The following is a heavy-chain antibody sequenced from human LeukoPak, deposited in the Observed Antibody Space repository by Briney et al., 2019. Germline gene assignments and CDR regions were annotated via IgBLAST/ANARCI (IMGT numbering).Heavy chain of an antibody. CDR3: ARDFCYYDSSGILH. V-gene: IGHV3-21*01. CDR1: GFTFSSYS. D-gene: IGHD3-22*01. J-gene: IGHJ4*02. Sequence: GGSLRLSCAASGFTFSSYSMNWVRQAPGKGLEWVSSISSSSSYIYYADSVKGRFTISRDNSKNTLYLQMNSLRAEDTAVYYCARDFCYYDSSGILHWGQGTLVTVSS. CDR2: ISSSSSYI.